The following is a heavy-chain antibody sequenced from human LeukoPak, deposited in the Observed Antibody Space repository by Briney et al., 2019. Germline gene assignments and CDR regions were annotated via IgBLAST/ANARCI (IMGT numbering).Heavy chain of an antibody. D-gene: IGHD3-3*02. V-gene: IGHV1-18*04. CDR2: INCYDGKT. CDR3: SRDERAIFEANSDRDY. CDR1: GYTFTGYY. J-gene: IGHJ4*02. Sequence: ASVKVSCKASGYTFTGYYMHWVRQAPGQGLEWIGWINCYDGKTHYEQSFQGRLALTTDTSTSTAYMELRSLRSDDTAVYYCSRDERAIFEANSDRDYWGQGTLVTVSS.